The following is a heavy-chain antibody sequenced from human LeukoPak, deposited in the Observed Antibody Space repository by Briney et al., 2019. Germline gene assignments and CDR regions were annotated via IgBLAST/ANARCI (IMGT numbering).Heavy chain of an antibody. CDR2: IGHSGST. D-gene: IGHD3-10*01. V-gene: IGHV4-34*01. Sequence: SETLSLTCAVYGASFHNYYWTWIRQPPGKRLEWLGEIGHSGSTNYNPSLNSRVTVSLDTSKDQFSLRLTSVTAADTAVYYCARSGTYQYSSAYDYWGQGTLVTVSS. J-gene: IGHJ4*01. CDR3: ARSGTYQYSSAYDY. CDR1: GASFHNYY.